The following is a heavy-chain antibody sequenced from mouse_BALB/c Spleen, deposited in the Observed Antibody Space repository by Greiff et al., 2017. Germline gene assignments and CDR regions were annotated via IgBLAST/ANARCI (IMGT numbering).Heavy chain of an antibody. CDR2: INPSNGRT. V-gene: IGHV1S81*02. CDR3: ARCSYGNYVYAMDY. Sequence: VQLQQPGAELVKPGASVKLSCKASGYTFTSYWMHWVKQRPGQGLEWIGEINPSNGRTNYNEKFKSKATLTVDKSSSTAYMQLSSLTSEDSAVYYCARCSYGNYVYAMDYWGQGTSVTVSS. J-gene: IGHJ4*01. CDR1: GYTFTSYW. D-gene: IGHD2-10*02.